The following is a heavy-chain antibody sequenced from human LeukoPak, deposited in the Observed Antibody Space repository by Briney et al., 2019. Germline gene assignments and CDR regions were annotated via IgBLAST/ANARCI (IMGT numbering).Heavy chain of an antibody. CDR1: GFTFKTYT. J-gene: IGHJ4*02. CDR2: ISSSSSYI. Sequence: GGSLRLSCAASGFTFKTYTMHWVRQAPGMGLEWVSSISSSSSYIFYADSVKGRFTISRDNSKNTLYLQMNSLRAEDTAVYYCAKVDLPVYDILTGYSQAYFDYWGQGTLVTVSS. D-gene: IGHD3-9*01. CDR3: AKVDLPVYDILTGYSQAYFDY. V-gene: IGHV3-21*01.